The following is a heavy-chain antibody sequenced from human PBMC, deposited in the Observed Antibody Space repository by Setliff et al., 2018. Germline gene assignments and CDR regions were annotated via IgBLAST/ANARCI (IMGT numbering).Heavy chain of an antibody. Sequence: GASVKVSCKASGGTFSSYAISWVRQAPGQGLEGMGGIIPIFGTANYAQKFQGRVTITADESTSTASMELSSLRSEDTAVYYCARGGIVVVPAVGYFQHWGQGTLVTVSS. J-gene: IGHJ1*01. CDR3: ARGGIVVVPAVGYFQH. V-gene: IGHV1-69*13. CDR1: GGTFSSYA. CDR2: IIPIFGTA. D-gene: IGHD2-2*01.